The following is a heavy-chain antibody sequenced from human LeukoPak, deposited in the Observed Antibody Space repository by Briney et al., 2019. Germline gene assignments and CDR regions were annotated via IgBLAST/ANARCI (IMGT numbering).Heavy chain of an antibody. V-gene: IGHV3-23*01. CDR1: GFTFSSYA. D-gene: IGHD2-2*01. CDR3: AKFFSGPAAVWSDAFDI. J-gene: IGHJ3*02. Sequence: GGSLRLSCAASGFTFSSYAMSWVRQAPGKGLEWVSAISGTGGTTYYAYSVKGRFTVSRDNSKNTLYLQINSLRAEDTAVYYCAKFFSGPAAVWSDAFDIWGQGTMVTVSS. CDR2: ISGTGGTT.